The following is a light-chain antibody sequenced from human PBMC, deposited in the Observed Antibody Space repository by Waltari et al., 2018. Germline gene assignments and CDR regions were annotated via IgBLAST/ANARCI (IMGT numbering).Light chain of an antibody. V-gene: IGLV3-21*04. J-gene: IGLJ3*02. Sequence: SYVLTQPPSVPVAPEKTARPIWRGNNIGSKSVHWYQRGSGQAPVLVMHFDTARPSGIPDRFSGSNSGNTATLTISRVEAGDEADYYCQVWDITNDHRVFGGGTKLTVL. CDR1: NIGSKS. CDR2: FDT. CDR3: QVWDITNDHRV.